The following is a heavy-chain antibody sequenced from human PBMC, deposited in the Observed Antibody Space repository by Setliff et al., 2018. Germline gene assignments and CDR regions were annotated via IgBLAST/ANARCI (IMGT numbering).Heavy chain of an antibody. D-gene: IGHD6-13*01. CDR3: ARAGFAASGRKGVFEY. CDR2: INISGGTS. J-gene: IGHJ4*02. V-gene: IGHV1-46*01. Sequence: GASVKVSCKASGYTLINYGISWVRQAPGQGLEWMGIINISGGTSSYEQKFQGRVTMTRDTSTNTIYMELSSLSFEDTAVYYCARAGFAASGRKGVFEYWGQGTLVTVSS. CDR1: GYTLINYG.